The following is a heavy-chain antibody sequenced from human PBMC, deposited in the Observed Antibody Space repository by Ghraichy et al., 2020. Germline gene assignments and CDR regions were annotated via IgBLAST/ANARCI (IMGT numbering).Heavy chain of an antibody. Sequence: SVKVSCKASGGTFSTSPISWVRQAPGQGLEWMGVIIPRVGISAPAQKFQGRVTITADESTTTSYMEMTSLRSEDTAIYFCTRDLGSSPTNLWGQGTLVTVSS. D-gene: IGHD6-13*01. CDR2: IIPRVGIS. J-gene: IGHJ4*02. V-gene: IGHV1-69*10. CDR1: GGTFSTSP. CDR3: TRDLGSSPTNL.